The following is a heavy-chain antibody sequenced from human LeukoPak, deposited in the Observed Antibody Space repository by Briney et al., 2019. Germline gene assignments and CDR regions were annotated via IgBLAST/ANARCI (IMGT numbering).Heavy chain of an antibody. Sequence: GGSLRLSCEASGFTVSSNCMSWVRQAPGKGLEWVSVIYSGGTTYYADSVKGRFTISRDNSKNTLYPQMNSLRAEDTAVYYCARDLFDRTGTFDYWGQGTLVTVSS. CDR1: GFTVSSNC. V-gene: IGHV3-66*01. CDR2: IYSGGTT. J-gene: IGHJ4*02. CDR3: ARDLFDRTGTFDY. D-gene: IGHD3-9*01.